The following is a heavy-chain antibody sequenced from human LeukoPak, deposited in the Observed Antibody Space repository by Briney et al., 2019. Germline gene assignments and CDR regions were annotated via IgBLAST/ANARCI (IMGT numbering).Heavy chain of an antibody. D-gene: IGHD6-13*01. CDR1: GFTFSRYA. V-gene: IGHV3-23*01. CDR2: ISGSGGST. Sequence: GGSLRLSCAASGFTFSRYAMSWVRHAPGKGLEWVSAISGSGGSTYYADSVKGRFTISRDNSKNTLYLQMNSLRAEDTAVYYCAKDVGQQLVPWDYWGQGTLVTVPS. CDR3: AKDVGQQLVPWDY. J-gene: IGHJ4*02.